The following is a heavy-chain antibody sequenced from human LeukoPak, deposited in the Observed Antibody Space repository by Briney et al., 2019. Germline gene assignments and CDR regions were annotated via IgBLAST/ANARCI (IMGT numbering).Heavy chain of an antibody. CDR2: ISSDGSST. CDR1: GFSFSSYW. D-gene: IGHD2-21*01. CDR3: ARVRSGYYFDY. V-gene: IGHV3-74*01. J-gene: IGHJ4*02. Sequence: GGSLRLSCAASGFSFSSYWMDWVRQAPGKGLVWVSRISSDGSSTYYADSVEGRFTISRDNAKNTLYLQMNSLRAEDTAVYYCARVRSGYYFDYWGQGTLVTVSS.